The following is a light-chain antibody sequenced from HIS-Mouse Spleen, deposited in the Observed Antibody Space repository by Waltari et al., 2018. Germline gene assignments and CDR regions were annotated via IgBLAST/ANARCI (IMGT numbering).Light chain of an antibody. CDR3: QVWDSSTAV. CDR2: RDS. Sequence: SYELTQPLSVSVALGQTARITRGGNNIGSKKVHWYQQKPGQAPVLVIYRDSNRPPGIPERFSGSNSGNTATLTISRAQAGDEADYYCQVWDSSTAVFGGGTKLTVL. V-gene: IGLV3-9*01. J-gene: IGLJ3*02. CDR1: NIGSKK.